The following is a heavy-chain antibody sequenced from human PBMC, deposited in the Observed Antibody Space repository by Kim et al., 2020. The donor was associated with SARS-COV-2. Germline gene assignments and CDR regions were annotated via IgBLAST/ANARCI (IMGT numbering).Heavy chain of an antibody. Sequence: GGSLRLSCAASGFTFSSCAMHWVRQAPGKGLEWVAVISYDGSNKNYADSVKVRFTISRDNSKNTLYLQMNSLRAEDTALYYCARDPCSRLRGLTYSYYGMDVWGQETRVTASS. CDR2: ISYDGSNK. D-gene: IGHD3-10*01. J-gene: IGHJ6*02. CDR3: ARDPCSRLRGLTYSYYGMDV. CDR1: GFTFSSCA. V-gene: IGHV3-30-3*01.